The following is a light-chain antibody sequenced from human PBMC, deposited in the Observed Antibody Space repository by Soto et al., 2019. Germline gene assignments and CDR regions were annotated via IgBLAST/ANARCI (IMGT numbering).Light chain of an antibody. Sequence: EIVLTQSPTTLSSSPGETAMLSCWASQYVGSRLAWYQHKPGQAPRLLIYYMSKRATGIPARFSGSGSGTDFTLTISSLAPDDFAIYYCHQRQSWPRTFGQGTKVDI. J-gene: IGKJ1*01. CDR1: QYVGSR. CDR3: HQRQSWPRT. V-gene: IGKV3-11*01. CDR2: YMS.